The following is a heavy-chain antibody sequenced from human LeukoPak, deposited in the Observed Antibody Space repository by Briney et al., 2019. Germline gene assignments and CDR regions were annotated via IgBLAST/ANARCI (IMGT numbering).Heavy chain of an antibody. D-gene: IGHD5-18*01. V-gene: IGHV3-30*03. J-gene: IGHJ4*02. CDR1: GFTFSSHM. CDR3: ARDTAMVASFAY. Sequence: GGSLRLSCAASGFTFSSHMMHWVRQAPAKGLEWVAVISYDGRKKYYGDSVKGRFTISRDNSKNTLYLQMNSLRPEDTAVFYCARDTAMVASFAYWGQGTLVTVSS. CDR2: ISYDGRKK.